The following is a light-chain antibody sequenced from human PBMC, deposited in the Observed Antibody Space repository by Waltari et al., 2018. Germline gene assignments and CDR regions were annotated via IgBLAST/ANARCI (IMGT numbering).Light chain of an antibody. CDR2: GAS. V-gene: IGKV3-20*01. CDR3: QQYDGVVLT. Sequence: ETVLRQSPGTLSLSPGERATLSCRASQSVSYNFLNWYQQKLGQAPRLLIHGASSRATVIPDRFSGCGSGTDFTLTISRLEPEDFAVYCCQQYDGVVLTFGGGTKVEI. CDR1: QSVSYNF. J-gene: IGKJ4*01.